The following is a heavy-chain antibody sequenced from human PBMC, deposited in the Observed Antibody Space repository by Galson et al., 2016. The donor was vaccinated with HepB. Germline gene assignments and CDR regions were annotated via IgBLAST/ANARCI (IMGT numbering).Heavy chain of an antibody. CDR2: VSAYSGNT. CDR1: GYTFTSYA. CDR3: AREVWQNYYGSGSYYEIDY. D-gene: IGHD3-10*01. Sequence: SVKVSCKASGYTFTSYAISWVRQAPGQGLEWVGWVSAYSGNTNYAQKVQDRVTMTTDTSTSTAYMELRSLRSDDTAVYYCAREVWQNYYGSGSYYEIDYWGQGTLVTVSS. J-gene: IGHJ4*02. V-gene: IGHV1-18*01.